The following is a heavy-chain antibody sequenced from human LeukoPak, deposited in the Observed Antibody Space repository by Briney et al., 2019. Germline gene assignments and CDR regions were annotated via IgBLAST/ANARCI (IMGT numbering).Heavy chain of an antibody. CDR3: ARVSHFDWPYYYYYYMDV. V-gene: IGHV3-7*01. D-gene: IGHD3-9*01. J-gene: IGHJ6*03. Sequence: GGSLRLSCAAPGFTFSSYWMSWVRQAPGKGLEWVANIKQDGSEKYYVDSVKGRFTISRDNAKNSPYLQMNSLRAEDTAVYYCARVSHFDWPYYYYYYMDVWGKGTTVTVSS. CDR2: IKQDGSEK. CDR1: GFTFSSYW.